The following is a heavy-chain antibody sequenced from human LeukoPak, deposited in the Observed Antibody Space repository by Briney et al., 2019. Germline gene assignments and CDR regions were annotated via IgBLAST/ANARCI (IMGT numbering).Heavy chain of an antibody. CDR1: GFTFSNFA. D-gene: IGHD3-22*01. Sequence: GGSLRLSCTASGFTFSNFAMSWVRQAPGKGLEWVSFISSYSTYIYYADSLKGRFTISRDNAKDSRYLQMNSLRAEDTAVYYCARDSFAGYDSSGYSSYDYWGQGTLVTVSS. V-gene: IGHV3-21*01. J-gene: IGHJ4*02. CDR3: ARDSFAGYDSSGYSSYDY. CDR2: ISSYSTYI.